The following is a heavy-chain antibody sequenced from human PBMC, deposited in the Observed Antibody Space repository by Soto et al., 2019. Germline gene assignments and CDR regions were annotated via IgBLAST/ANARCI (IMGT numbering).Heavy chain of an antibody. CDR1: GFTFSSYA. J-gene: IGHJ4*02. CDR3: AKDRVFFDSSGYYSIVIDS. CDR2: ISGSGDST. D-gene: IGHD3-22*01. Sequence: GSLRLSCAASGFTFSSYAMSWVRQAPGKGLEWVSGISGSGDSTYYADSVKGRFTISRDNSKNTLYLQMNSLRAEDTAVYSCAKDRVFFDSSGYYSIVIDSWGQGSLVPVSS. V-gene: IGHV3-23*01.